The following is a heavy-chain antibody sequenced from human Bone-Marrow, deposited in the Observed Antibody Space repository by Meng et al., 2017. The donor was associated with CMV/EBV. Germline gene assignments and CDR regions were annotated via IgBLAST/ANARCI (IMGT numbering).Heavy chain of an antibody. V-gene: IGHV3-21*01. CDR1: GFTFSSYS. CDR2: ISSSSSYI. Sequence: GGSLRLSCAASGFTFSSYSMNWVRQAPGKGLEWVSSISSSSSYIYYADSVKGRFTISRDNAKNSLYLQMNSLRAEDTAVYYCARDGVVVPAADVVWFDPWGQGTLVTGSS. D-gene: IGHD2-2*01. CDR3: ARDGVVVPAADVVWFDP. J-gene: IGHJ5*02.